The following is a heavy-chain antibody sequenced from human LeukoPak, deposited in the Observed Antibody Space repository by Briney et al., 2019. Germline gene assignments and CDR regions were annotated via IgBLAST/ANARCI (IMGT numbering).Heavy chain of an antibody. D-gene: IGHD4-11*01. Sequence: QTGGSLRLSCAASEVTVTSNYLSWVRQAPGRGLQWVSLIYPGGDIYYADSVKGRFIISRDNSKNTLSLQMNSLTADDTAVYYCAAMTSVTTGDYWGQGTLVTVSS. CDR1: EVTVTSNY. CDR2: IYPGGDI. V-gene: IGHV3-53*01. CDR3: AAMTSVTTGDY. J-gene: IGHJ4*02.